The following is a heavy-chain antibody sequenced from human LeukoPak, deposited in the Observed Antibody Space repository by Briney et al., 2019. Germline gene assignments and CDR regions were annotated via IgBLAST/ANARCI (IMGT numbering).Heavy chain of an antibody. CDR3: SRDHSSSCGVGY. CDR1: GFTFSSYA. CDR2: ISYDGSNK. V-gene: IGHV3-30-3*01. D-gene: IGHD6-13*01. J-gene: IGHJ4*02. Sequence: PGRSLRLSCAAAGFTFSSYAMQWVRQAPGKGLECVAVISYDGSNKYYADSVKGRFTISRDNSKNTLYLQMNSLRAEDTAVYYCSRDHSSSCGVGYWGQGTLVTVSS.